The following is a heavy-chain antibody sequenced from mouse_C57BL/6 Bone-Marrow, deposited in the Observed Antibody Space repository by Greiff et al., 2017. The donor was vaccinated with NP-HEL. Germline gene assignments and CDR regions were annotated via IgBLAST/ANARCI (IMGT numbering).Heavy chain of an antibody. D-gene: IGHD2-1*01. V-gene: IGHV1-62-2*01. CDR3: ARHESYYGNYDWYFDV. CDR1: GYTFTEYP. J-gene: IGHJ1*03. Sequence: QVQLQQSGAELVKPGASVKLSCKASGYTFTEYPIHWVKQRSGQGLEWIGWFYPGSGSIKYNEKFKDKATLTADKSSSTVYMELSRLTSEDSAVYFCARHESYYGNYDWYFDVWGTGTTVTVSS. CDR2: FYPGSGSI.